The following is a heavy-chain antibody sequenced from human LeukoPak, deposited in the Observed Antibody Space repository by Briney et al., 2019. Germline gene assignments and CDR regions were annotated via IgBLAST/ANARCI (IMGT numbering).Heavy chain of an antibody. CDR1: GFTLSNHG. J-gene: IGHJ4*02. CDR3: VRDSKGYSGYDLGGGFDY. CDR2: ISPSGDIT. Sequence: PGGSLRLSCAASGFTLSNHGMNWVRQAPGKGLEWVSGISPSGDITYYADSVKGRFTISRDNSKNTLYLEVISLTAEDTAVYYCVRDSKGYSGYDLGGGFDYWGQGTLVTVSS. D-gene: IGHD5-12*01. V-gene: IGHV3-23*01.